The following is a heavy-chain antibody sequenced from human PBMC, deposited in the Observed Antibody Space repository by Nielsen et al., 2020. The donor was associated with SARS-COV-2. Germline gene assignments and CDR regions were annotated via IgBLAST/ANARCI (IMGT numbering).Heavy chain of an antibody. CDR3: ARARATIFGLVMSYGMDV. D-gene: IGHD3/OR15-3a*01. J-gene: IGHJ6*02. CDR1: GYTFTDYY. CDR2: INTYSGGT. V-gene: IGHV1-2*06. Sequence: ASVQVSCKASGYTFTDYYIHWVRQAPGQGREGMGRINTYSGGTNYAPKFQGTVTMTRDASISTVYMELTSDDTAVYYCARARATIFGLVMSYGMDVWGQGTTVAVSS.